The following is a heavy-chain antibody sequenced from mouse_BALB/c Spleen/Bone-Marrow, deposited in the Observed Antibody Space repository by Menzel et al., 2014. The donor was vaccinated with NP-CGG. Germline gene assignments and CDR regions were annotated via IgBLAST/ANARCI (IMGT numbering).Heavy chain of an antibody. Sequence: EVQVVESGGGLVQPGGSLKLSRAASGFTFSSYTMSWVRQTPEKRLDWVAYISNGGGSTYYPDTVKGRFTISRDNAKNTLYLQMSSLKSEDTAMYYCARGNGFAYWGQGTLVTVSA. CDR2: ISNGGGST. J-gene: IGHJ3*01. CDR3: ARGNGFAY. CDR1: GFTFSSYT. V-gene: IGHV5-12-2*01.